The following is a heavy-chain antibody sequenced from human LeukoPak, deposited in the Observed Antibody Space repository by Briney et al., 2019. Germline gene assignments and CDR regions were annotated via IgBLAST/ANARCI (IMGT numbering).Heavy chain of an antibody. D-gene: IGHD6-13*01. CDR3: ATWAAAGTHFDY. CDR1: GYTFTSYY. CDR2: IIPIFGTA. Sequence: GASVKVSCKASGYTFTSYYMHWVRQAPGQGLEWMGGIIPIFGTANYAQKFQGRVTITADEFTSTAYMELSSLRSEDTAVYYCATWAAAGTHFDYWGQGTLVAVSS. V-gene: IGHV1-69*13. J-gene: IGHJ4*02.